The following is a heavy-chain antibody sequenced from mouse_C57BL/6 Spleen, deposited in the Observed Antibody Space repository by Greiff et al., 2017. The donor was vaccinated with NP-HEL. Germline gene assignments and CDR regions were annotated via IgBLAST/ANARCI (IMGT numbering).Heavy chain of an antibody. CDR1: GYTFTSYW. CDR3: ARADGYPGFAY. Sequence: QVQLQQPGAELVRPGSSVKLSCKASGYTFTSYWMHWVKQRPIQGLAWIGNIDPSDSETHYNQKFKDKATLTVDKASTTAYLQLSSLTSESSAVYYCARADGYPGFAYWGQGTLLTVSA. J-gene: IGHJ3*01. V-gene: IGHV1-52*01. D-gene: IGHD2-3*01. CDR2: IDPSDSET.